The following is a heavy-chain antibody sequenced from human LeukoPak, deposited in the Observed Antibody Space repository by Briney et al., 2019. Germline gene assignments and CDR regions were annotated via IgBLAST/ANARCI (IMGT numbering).Heavy chain of an antibody. V-gene: IGHV1-8*03. CDR2: MNPNSGNT. CDR3: ARAGYYYDSSGYYEGFDY. CDR1: GYTFTSYD. D-gene: IGHD3-22*01. Sequence: GASVKVSCKASGYTFTSYDINWVRQATGQGLEWMGWMNPNSGNTGYAQKFQGRVTITRNTSISTAYMELSSLRSEDTAVYYCARAGYYYDSSGYYEGFDYWGQGTLVTVSS. J-gene: IGHJ4*02.